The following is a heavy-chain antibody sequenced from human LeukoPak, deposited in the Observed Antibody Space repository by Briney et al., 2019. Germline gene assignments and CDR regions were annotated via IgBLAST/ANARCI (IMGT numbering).Heavy chain of an antibody. CDR1: GFTFSDYS. CDR2: FYVGGAT. Sequence: PGGSLRLSCAASGFTFSDYSMSRVRQAPGKGLEWVSVFYVGGATYYADSVKGRFTISRDNSENTLYLQMKSLRAEDTAVYYCARGDGYNFFDYWSQGTLVTVSS. J-gene: IGHJ4*02. D-gene: IGHD5-24*01. CDR3: ARGDGYNFFDY. V-gene: IGHV3-53*01.